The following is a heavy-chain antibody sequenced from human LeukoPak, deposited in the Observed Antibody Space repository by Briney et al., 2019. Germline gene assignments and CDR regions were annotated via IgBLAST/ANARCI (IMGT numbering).Heavy chain of an antibody. V-gene: IGHV3-7*01. CDR3: ARDRTYDSSGLFDY. D-gene: IGHD3-22*01. J-gene: IGHJ4*02. CDR1: GFTFSSNW. CDR2: IKQDGSEK. Sequence: PGGSLRLSCAASGFTFSSNWMSWVRQAPGKGLEWVANIKQDGSEKYYVDSVKGRFTISRDNAKNSLYLQMNSLRAEGTAVYYCARDRTYDSSGLFDYWGQGTLVTVSS.